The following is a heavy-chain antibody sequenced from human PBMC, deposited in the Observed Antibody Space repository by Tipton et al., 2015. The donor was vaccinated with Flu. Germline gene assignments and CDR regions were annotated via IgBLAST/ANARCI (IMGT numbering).Heavy chain of an antibody. D-gene: IGHD1-14*01. Sequence: SLRLSCAASGFTFSSHWMSWVRQAPGKGLEWVANINEDGSAKYYVDFVKGRFAISRDNAKNSLSLEMNSLRAEDTAVYYCARVYGSTNSYFDYWGQGALLTVSS. CDR3: ARVYGSTNSYFDY. V-gene: IGHV3-7*03. CDR2: INEDGSAK. CDR1: GFTFSSHW. J-gene: IGHJ4*02.